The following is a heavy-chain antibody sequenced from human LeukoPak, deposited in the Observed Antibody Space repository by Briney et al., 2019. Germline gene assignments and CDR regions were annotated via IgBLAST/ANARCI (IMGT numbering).Heavy chain of an antibody. Sequence: ASVTVSFTSSVYTFTAYYIHWVRQAPGQGLEWMGRINPNSGGTNYAQKFQGRVTMTRDTSISTAYMELSRLRSDDTAVYFCARPWEITMSERSYNWFDSWGQGTLVTVSS. V-gene: IGHV1-2*02. D-gene: IGHD1-26*01. CDR1: VYTFTAYY. CDR3: ARPWEITMSERSYNWFDS. J-gene: IGHJ5*01. CDR2: INPNSGGT.